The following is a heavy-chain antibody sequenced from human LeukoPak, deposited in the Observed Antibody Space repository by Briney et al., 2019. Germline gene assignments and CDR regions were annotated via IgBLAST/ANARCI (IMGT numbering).Heavy chain of an antibody. D-gene: IGHD5-24*01. CDR3: ARTEMTTTDAFDI. CDR2: ISSNGGTT. CDR1: GFTFRSYA. Sequence: GGSLRLSCAASGFTFRSYAMHWVRQAPGKGLEYVSAISSNGGTTYYANSVEGRFTVSRDNSKNTLYLQMGSLRAEDMAVYYCARTEMTTTDAFDIWGQGTMVTVSS. J-gene: IGHJ3*02. V-gene: IGHV3-64*01.